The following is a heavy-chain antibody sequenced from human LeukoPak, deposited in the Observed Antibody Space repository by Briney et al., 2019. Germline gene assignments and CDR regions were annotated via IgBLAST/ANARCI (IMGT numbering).Heavy chain of an antibody. V-gene: IGHV3-7*01. CDR1: SLTVCNTW. CDR3: ATDERDELRSVSTVEY. Sequence: GASLRLSWAVGSLTVCNTWVSASAPTFSKRHKRVTEMKEDGSGKYYVDSVKGRFTISRDNAKNSLYLQMNSLGADDTSVYYCATDERDELRSVSTVEYWGQGTLVNDSS. CDR2: MKEDGSGK. J-gene: IGHJ4*02. D-gene: IGHD4-11*01.